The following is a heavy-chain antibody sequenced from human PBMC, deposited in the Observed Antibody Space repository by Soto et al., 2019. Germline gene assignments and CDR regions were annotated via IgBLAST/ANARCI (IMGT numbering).Heavy chain of an antibody. J-gene: IGHJ4*02. CDR3: ARDVSPPY. CDR1: GDSISPYY. V-gene: IGHV4-59*01. CDR2: IYYSGSP. Sequence: QVQLQESGPGLVKPSETLSLTCIVSGDSISPYYWTWIRQPPGKGLEWIGHIYYSGSPNYNPSLXSXVXXSVDTSQSQFSLKLSSVTAADTAVYYCARDVSPPYWGQGMLVTVSS.